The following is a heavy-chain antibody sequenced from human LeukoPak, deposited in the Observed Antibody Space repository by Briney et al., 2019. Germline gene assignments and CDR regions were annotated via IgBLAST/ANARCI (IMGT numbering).Heavy chain of an antibody. V-gene: IGHV4-30-2*01. J-gene: IGHJ5*02. CDR3: ARDYYGSLDL. CDR1: GGSISSGGYS. Sequence: SQTLSLTCAVSGGSISSGGYSWSWIRQPPGKGLEWIGYIYHSGSTYYNPSLKSRVTISVDRSKNQFSLSLTSVTAADTAVYYCARDYYGSLDLWGQGILVIVSS. D-gene: IGHD3-10*01. CDR2: IYHSGST.